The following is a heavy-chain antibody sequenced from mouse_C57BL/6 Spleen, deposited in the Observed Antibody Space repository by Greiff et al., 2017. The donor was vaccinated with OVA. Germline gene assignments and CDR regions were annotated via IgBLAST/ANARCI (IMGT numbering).Heavy chain of an antibody. J-gene: IGHJ3*01. Sequence: EVKVVESGGGLVKPGGSLKLSCAASGFTFSSYAMSWVRQTPEKRLEWVATISDGGSYTYYPDNVKGRFTISRDNAKNNLYLQMSHLKSEDTAMYYCARSHYYGSSSFAYWGQGTLVTVSA. CDR2: ISDGGSYT. D-gene: IGHD1-1*01. CDR3: ARSHYYGSSSFAY. CDR1: GFTFSSYA. V-gene: IGHV5-4*03.